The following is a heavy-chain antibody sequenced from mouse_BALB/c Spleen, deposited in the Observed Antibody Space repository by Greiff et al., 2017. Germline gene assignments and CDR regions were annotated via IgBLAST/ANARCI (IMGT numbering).Heavy chain of an antibody. J-gene: IGHJ1*01. CDR1: GFTFSSYA. D-gene: IGHD1-1*01. CDR3: ARSSSYYGSSYWYFDV. V-gene: IGHV5-9-4*01. CDR2: ISSGGSYT. Sequence: EVMLVESGGGLVKPGGSLKLSCAASGFTFSSYAMSWVRQSPEKRLEWVAEISSGGSYTYYPDTVTGRFTISRDNAKNTLYLEMSSLRSEDTAMYYCARSSSYYGSSYWYFDVWGAGTTVTVSS.